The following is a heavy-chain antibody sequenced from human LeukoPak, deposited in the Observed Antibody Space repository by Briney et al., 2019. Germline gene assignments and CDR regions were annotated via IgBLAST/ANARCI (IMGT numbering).Heavy chain of an antibody. CDR1: GFTFSNFN. Sequence: PGGSLRVSCVGSGFTFSNFNMTWVRQAPGKGLEWVSSISSTGNYIHYADSVKGRFTISRDNAQKSLYLQMNSMRVEGSAVYYVAIVAAGPVWGQGTVVTVSS. CDR3: AIVAAGPV. D-gene: IGHD6-25*01. CDR2: ISSTGNYI. V-gene: IGHV3-21*01. J-gene: IGHJ4*02.